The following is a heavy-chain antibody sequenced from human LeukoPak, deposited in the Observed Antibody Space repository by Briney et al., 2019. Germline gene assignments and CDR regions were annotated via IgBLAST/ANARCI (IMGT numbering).Heavy chain of an antibody. CDR2: IYSSGTT. CDR1: GGPISSYY. CDR3: ARDARSTSCMDV. V-gene: IGHV4-59*01. J-gene: IGHJ6*03. D-gene: IGHD2-2*01. Sequence: SETLSLTCTVSGGPISSYYWTWIRQSPGKGLEWIAYIYSSGTTNYNPSLKSRVTILVDTSKNQFSLKLNSVTAADTAVYYCARDARSTSCMDVWGKGITVTVSS.